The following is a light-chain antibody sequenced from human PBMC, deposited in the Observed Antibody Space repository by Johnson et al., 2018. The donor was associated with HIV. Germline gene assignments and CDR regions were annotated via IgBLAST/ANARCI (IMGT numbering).Light chain of an antibody. CDR2: DNN. CDR1: NSNIGNNY. V-gene: IGLV1-51*01. CDR3: GTWDSSLSAYV. Sequence: HSVLSQPPSVSAAPGQKVTISCSGSNSNIGNNYVSWYQQLPGTAPKLLIYDNNKRPSGIPDRFFGSKYGTSATLGITGLQTGDEADYYCGTWDSSLSAYVIGTGTKVTVL. J-gene: IGLJ1*01.